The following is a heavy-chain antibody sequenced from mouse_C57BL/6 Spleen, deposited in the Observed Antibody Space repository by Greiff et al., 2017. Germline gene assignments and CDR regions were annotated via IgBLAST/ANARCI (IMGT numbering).Heavy chain of an antibody. J-gene: IGHJ3*01. D-gene: IGHD3-1*01. CDR3: ASGRAPIYPKGLLAY. V-gene: IGHV1-69*01. CDR2: IDPSDSYT. Sequence: QVQLQQPGAELVMPGASVKLSCKASGYTFTSYWMHWVKQRPGQGLEWIGEIDPSDSYTNYNQKFKGKSTLTVDNSSSTAYMQLSSLTSEDSAVYYCASGRAPIYPKGLLAYWGQGTLVTVSA. CDR1: GYTFTSYW.